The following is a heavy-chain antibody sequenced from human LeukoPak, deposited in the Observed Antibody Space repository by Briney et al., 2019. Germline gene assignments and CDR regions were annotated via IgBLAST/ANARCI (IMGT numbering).Heavy chain of an antibody. J-gene: IGHJ4*02. D-gene: IGHD3-22*01. CDR3: AREDYYDSSGYGFDY. Sequence: INAGNGNTKYSQKFQGRVTITRDTSASTAYMELSSLRSEDTAVYYCAREDYYDSSGYGFDYWGQGTLVTVSS. CDR2: INAGNGNT. V-gene: IGHV1-3*01.